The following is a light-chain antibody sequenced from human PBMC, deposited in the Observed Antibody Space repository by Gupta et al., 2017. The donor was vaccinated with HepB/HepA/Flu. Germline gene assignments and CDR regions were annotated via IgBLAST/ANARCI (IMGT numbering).Light chain of an antibody. J-gene: IGKJ5*01. CDR1: QSVSSSY. V-gene: IGKV3-20*01. Sequence: DIVLTQSPGTLSLSPGERATLSCRASQSVSSSYLAWYQQKPGQAPRLLIYGASSRATGIPDRFSGSGSGTDFTRTISRLEPEDFAVYYCQQYGSAQITFGQGTRLEMK. CDR3: QQYGSAQIT. CDR2: GAS.